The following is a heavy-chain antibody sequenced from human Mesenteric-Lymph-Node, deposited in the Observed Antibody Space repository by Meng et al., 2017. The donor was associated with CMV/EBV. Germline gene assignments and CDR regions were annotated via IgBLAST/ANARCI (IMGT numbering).Heavy chain of an antibody. CDR1: GDTFSSYA. Sequence: SVKVSCKTSGDTFSSYAVSWLRRAPGQGLEWMGGIIPIFGTTNYAQKCQGRVTITTDESTSTAYRELSSRGSEDKAVYYCARDRRGYYGMDVWGQGTTVTVSS. CDR2: IIPIFGTT. V-gene: IGHV1-69*05. D-gene: IGHD1-14*01. CDR3: ARDRRGYYGMDV. J-gene: IGHJ6*02.